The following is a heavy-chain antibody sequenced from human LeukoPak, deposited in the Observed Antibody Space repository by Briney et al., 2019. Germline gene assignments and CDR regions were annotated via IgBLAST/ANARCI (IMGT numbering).Heavy chain of an antibody. J-gene: IGHJ4*02. D-gene: IGHD3-22*01. V-gene: IGHV1-2*02. CDR3: ARDHDSSGYYYRFDY. CDR1: GYTFTGYY. CDR2: INPNSGGT. Sequence: ASVKVSCKASGYTFTGYYMHWVRQAPGQGREWMGWINPNSGGTNYAQKFQGRVTMTRDTSISTAYMELSRLRSDDTAVYYCARDHDSSGYYYRFDYWGQGTLVTVSS.